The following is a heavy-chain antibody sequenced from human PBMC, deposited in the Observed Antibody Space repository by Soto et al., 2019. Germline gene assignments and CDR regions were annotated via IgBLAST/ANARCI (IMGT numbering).Heavy chain of an antibody. V-gene: IGHV1-46*01. D-gene: IGHD3-22*01. CDR2: INPSGGST. CDR1: VYTFTSYY. Sequence: GASVKVSCKASVYTFTSYYMHWVRQAPGQGLEWMGIINPSGGSTSYAQKFQGRVTMTRDTSTSTVYMELSSLRSEDTAVYYCARDYYDSSGFGPDFDYWGQGTLVTVSS. CDR3: ARDYYDSSGFGPDFDY. J-gene: IGHJ4*02.